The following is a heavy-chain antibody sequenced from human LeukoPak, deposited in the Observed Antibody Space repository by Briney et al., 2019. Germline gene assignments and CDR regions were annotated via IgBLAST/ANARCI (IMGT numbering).Heavy chain of an antibody. CDR1: GFTFSSYW. CDR3: ARASWGIVVDLDY. CDR2: IKQDGSEK. J-gene: IGHJ4*02. V-gene: IGHV3-7*01. D-gene: IGHD3-22*01. Sequence: PGGSLRLSCAASGFTFSSYWMSWVRQAPGKGLEWVANIKQDGSEKYYVDSVKGRFTISRDNAKNSLYLQMNSLRAEDTAVYYCARASWGIVVDLDYWGQGTLVTVSS.